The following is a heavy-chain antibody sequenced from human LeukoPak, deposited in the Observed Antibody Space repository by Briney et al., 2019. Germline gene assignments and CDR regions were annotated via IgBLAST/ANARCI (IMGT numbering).Heavy chain of an antibody. CDR2: ISSSSSYI. D-gene: IGHD2-21*02. CDR3: ARVHIVVVTGLYYFDY. CDR1: GFTFSTYS. J-gene: IGHJ4*02. Sequence: PGGSLRLSCVDSGFTFSTYSMNWVRQAPGKGLEWVSSISSSSSYIYCADSVKGRFTISRDNAKNSLYLQMNSLRAEDTAVYYCARVHIVVVTGLYYFDYWGQGTLVTVSS. V-gene: IGHV3-21*01.